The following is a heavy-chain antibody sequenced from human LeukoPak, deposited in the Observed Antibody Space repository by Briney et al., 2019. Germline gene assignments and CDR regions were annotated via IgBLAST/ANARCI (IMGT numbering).Heavy chain of an antibody. CDR1: GGSISSYY. D-gene: IGHD5-18*01. V-gene: IGHV4-59*01. Sequence: NPSETLSLTCTVSGGSISSYYWSWIRQPPGKGLEWIGYIYYSGSTNYNPSLKSRVTISVDTSKNQFSLKLSSVTAADTAVYYCARAGYSYGTGYYFDYWGQGALVTVSS. CDR3: ARAGYSYGTGYYFDY. CDR2: IYYSGST. J-gene: IGHJ4*02.